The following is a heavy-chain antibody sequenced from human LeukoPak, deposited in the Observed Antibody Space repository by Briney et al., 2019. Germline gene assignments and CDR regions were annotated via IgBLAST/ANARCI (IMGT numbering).Heavy chain of an antibody. V-gene: IGHV3-30*03. Sequence: GRSLRLSCAASGFTFSSYGMHWVRQAPGKGLEWVAVISYDGSNKYYADSVKGRFTISRDNSKNTLYLQMNSLRAEDTAVYYCARGGSSWQIDYWGQGTLVTVSS. J-gene: IGHJ4*02. CDR2: ISYDGSNK. CDR3: ARGGSSWQIDY. CDR1: GFTFSSYG. D-gene: IGHD6-13*01.